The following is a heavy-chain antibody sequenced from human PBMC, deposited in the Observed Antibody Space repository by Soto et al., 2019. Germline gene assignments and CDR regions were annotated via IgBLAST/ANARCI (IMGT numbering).Heavy chain of an antibody. CDR3: ARREIQGPIDY. V-gene: IGHV4-28*01. CDR1: GYSISSSNW. J-gene: IGHJ4*02. Sequence: SETLSLTCAVSGYSISSSNWWGWIRQPPGKGLGWIGYIYYSGTTYYNPSLKSRVTMSVDTSKNQFSLKLTSVTAVDTAVYYCARREIQGPIDYWGQGTLVTVSS. D-gene: IGHD1-26*01. CDR2: IYYSGTT.